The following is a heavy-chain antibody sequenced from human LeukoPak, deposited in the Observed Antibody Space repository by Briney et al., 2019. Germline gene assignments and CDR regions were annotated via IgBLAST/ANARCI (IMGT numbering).Heavy chain of an antibody. D-gene: IGHD3-22*01. CDR3: ARDRGGGYGTGKRGAFDI. J-gene: IGHJ3*02. CDR2: IYYSGST. Sequence: SETLSLTCTVSGGSISSYYWSWIRQPPGKGLEWIGYIYYSGSTNYNPSLKSRVTISVDTSKNQFSLKLSSVTAADTAVYYCARDRGGGYGTGKRGAFDIWGQGTMVTVSS. CDR1: GGSISSYY. V-gene: IGHV4-59*01.